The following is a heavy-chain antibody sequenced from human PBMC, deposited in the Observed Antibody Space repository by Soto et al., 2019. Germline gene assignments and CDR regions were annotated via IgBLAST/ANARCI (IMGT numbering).Heavy chain of an antibody. CDR2: MYYSGST. Sequence: SETLSLTCTVSGGSISSYSWSWIRQPPGKGLEWIAYMYYSGSTKYNPSLKSRVTISVDTSKNQFSLKVSSVTSADSAVYYCARGRDYGSGDYYYYYMDVWGKGTTVTVSS. CDR1: GGSISSYS. CDR3: ARGRDYGSGDYYYYYMDV. D-gene: IGHD3-10*01. J-gene: IGHJ6*03. V-gene: IGHV4-59*01.